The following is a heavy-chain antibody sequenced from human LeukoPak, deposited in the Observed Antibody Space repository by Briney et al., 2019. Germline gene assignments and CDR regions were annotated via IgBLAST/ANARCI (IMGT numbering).Heavy chain of an antibody. V-gene: IGHV4-59*11. J-gene: IGHJ5*02. Sequence: SETLSLTCIVSGGSIGTLYWNWIRQVPGKGLEWIGFIDYHGNTKYNPSLKSRVTMSVDTSVDQVSLRLASVTAADTAIYFCATASGRSFWLDPWGQGRLVTVSS. D-gene: IGHD2-15*01. CDR3: ATASGRSFWLDP. CDR2: IDYHGNT. CDR1: GGSIGTLY.